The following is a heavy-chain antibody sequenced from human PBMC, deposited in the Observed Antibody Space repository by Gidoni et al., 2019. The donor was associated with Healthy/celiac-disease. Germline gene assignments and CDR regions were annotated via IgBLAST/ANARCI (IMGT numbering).Heavy chain of an antibody. J-gene: IGHJ3*02. CDR3: ARVKQWLDWGHAFDI. D-gene: IGHD6-19*01. V-gene: IGHV4-61*02. CDR1: GGSISSGSYY. CDR2: IYTSGST. Sequence: QVQLQESGPGLVKPSQTLSLTCTVSGGSISSGSYYWSWIRPPAGKGLEWLGRIYTSGSTNYNPSLKSRVTISVDTSKNQFSLKLSSVTAADTAVYYCARVKQWLDWGHAFDIWGQGTMVTVSS.